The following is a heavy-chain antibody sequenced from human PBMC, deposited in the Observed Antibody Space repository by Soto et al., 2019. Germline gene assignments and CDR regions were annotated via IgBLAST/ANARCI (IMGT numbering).Heavy chain of an antibody. J-gene: IGHJ5*02. Sequence: GASVKVTCKASRGTFSCCAMCWARHAPEQGLEWMGGIIPIFGTANYAQKFQGRVTISADESTSTAYMELSRLRSDDTAVYYCARGYCSSTSCSQNCFDPWGEGTLVSVSS. CDR2: IIPIFGTA. CDR3: ARGYCSSTSCSQNCFDP. CDR1: RGTFSCCA. V-gene: IGHV1-69*13. D-gene: IGHD2-2*01.